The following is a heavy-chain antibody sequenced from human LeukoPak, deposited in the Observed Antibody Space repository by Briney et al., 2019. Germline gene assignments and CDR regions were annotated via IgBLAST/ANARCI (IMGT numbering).Heavy chain of an antibody. CDR3: ARDWRAEKSKGFYY. J-gene: IGHJ4*02. V-gene: IGHV1-2*02. CDR2: INPNSGGT. CDR1: GYTFTVYN. Sequence: ASVKLSRKASGYTFTVYNIRWVRHAPGQGLGWVGWINPNSGGTNNTQKLQGRVTMTRDTSISTAFMELSRLRADDTAVYYCARDWRAEKSKGFYYWGQGTLVTVSS.